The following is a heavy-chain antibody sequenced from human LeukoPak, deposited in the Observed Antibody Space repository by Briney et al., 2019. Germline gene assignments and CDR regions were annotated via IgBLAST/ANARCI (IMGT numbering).Heavy chain of an antibody. Sequence: SETLSLTCTVSGGSISSSSYYWSWIRQPPGKGLEWIGYIYYSGSTNYNPSLKSRVTISVDTSKNQFSLKLSSVTAADTAVYYCARSHYYDSSGYYFWGQGTLVTVSS. V-gene: IGHV4-61*01. J-gene: IGHJ4*02. CDR1: GGSISSSSYY. D-gene: IGHD3-22*01. CDR2: IYYSGST. CDR3: ARSHYYDSSGYYF.